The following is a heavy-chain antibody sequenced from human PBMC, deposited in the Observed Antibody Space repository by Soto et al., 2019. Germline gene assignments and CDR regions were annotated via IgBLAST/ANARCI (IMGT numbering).Heavy chain of an antibody. Sequence: SETLSLTCTVSGGSISSYYWSWIRQPPGKGLEWIGYIYYSGSTNYNPSLKSRVTISVDTSKNQFSLKLSSVTAADTAVYYCARDGLEGWFDPWGQGTLVTVSS. CDR3: ARDGLEGWFDP. CDR1: GGSISSYY. J-gene: IGHJ5*02. V-gene: IGHV4-59*01. CDR2: IYYSGST.